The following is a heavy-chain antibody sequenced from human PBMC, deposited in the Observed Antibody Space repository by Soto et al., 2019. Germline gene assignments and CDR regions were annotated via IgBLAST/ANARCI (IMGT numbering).Heavy chain of an antibody. D-gene: IGHD6-19*01. J-gene: IGHJ4*02. CDR1: GFTFSSYS. Sequence: EVQLVESGGGLVKPGGSLRLSCAASGFTFSSYSMNWVRQAPGKGLEWVSSISSSSSYIYYADSVKGRFTISRDNAKNSLYLQMNSLRAEDTAVYYSAREVAGLSFVYWGQGTLVTVSS. V-gene: IGHV3-21*01. CDR3: AREVAGLSFVY. CDR2: ISSSSSYI.